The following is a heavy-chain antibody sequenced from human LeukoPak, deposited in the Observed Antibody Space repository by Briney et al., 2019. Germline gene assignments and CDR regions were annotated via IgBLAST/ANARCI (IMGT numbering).Heavy chain of an antibody. Sequence: SETLSLTCTVSGGSISSYYWSWIRQPPGNGLEWIGEINHSGSTNYNPSLKSRVTISVDTSKNQISLKLSSVTAADTAVYYCARRPRMKAFDIWGQGTMVTVSS. CDR1: GGSISSYY. CDR3: ARRPRMKAFDI. D-gene: IGHD2-8*01. J-gene: IGHJ3*02. V-gene: IGHV4-34*01. CDR2: INHSGST.